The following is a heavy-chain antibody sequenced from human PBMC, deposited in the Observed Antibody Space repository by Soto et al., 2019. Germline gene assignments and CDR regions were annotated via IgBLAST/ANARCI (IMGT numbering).Heavy chain of an antibody. V-gene: IGHV4-34*01. J-gene: IGHJ6*02. CDR2: INHSGTT. CDR3: ARGRGYVYGSNFYGLDV. Sequence: SETLSLTCGVYRGSFSGFYWSWVRQTPEGGLEWIGEINHSGTTNYNPSFQNRVTISVDKSTNNLSLKMTSVTAADAAVYYCARGRGYVYGSNFYGLDVWGQGTTVTVSS. D-gene: IGHD6-25*01. CDR1: RGSFSGFY.